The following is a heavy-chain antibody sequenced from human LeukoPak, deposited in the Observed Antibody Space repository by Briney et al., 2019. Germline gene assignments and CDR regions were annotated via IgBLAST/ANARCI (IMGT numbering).Heavy chain of an antibody. J-gene: IGHJ6*04. V-gene: IGHV3-48*04. CDR3: AELGITMIGGV. CDR1: GFTLSSYW. D-gene: IGHD3-10*02. CDR2: ISSSGSTI. Sequence: GGSLRLSCAASGFTLSSYWMGWVRQAPGKGLEWVSYISSSGSTIYYADSVKGRFTISRDNAKNSLYLQMNGLRAEDTAVYYSAELGITMIGGVWGKGTTVTTSS.